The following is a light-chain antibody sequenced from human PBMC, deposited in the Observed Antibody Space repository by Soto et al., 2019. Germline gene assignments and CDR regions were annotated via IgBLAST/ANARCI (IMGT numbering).Light chain of an antibody. CDR1: SSDVGGYNY. J-gene: IGLJ2*01. Sequence: QSALTQPASVSGSPGQSITISCTGTSSDVGGYNYVSWYQQHPGKAPKLIIYEVSFRPSGVSNRFSGSKSGNTASLTISGLQADDEADYYCSSYTVRTSSFGGGTKLTV. CDR2: EVS. V-gene: IGLV2-14*01. CDR3: SSYTVRTSS.